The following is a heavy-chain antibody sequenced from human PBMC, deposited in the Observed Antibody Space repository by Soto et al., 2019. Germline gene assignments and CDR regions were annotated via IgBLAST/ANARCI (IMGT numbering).Heavy chain of an antibody. Sequence: GGSLRLSCAASGFTVSSNYMSWVRQAPGKGLEWVSVIYSGGSTYYADSVKGRLTISRDNSKNTLYLQMNSLRAEDTAVYYCARSVDTAMAWDYYYGMVVWGQGTTVTVSS. CDR2: IYSGGST. J-gene: IGHJ6*02. D-gene: IGHD5-18*01. V-gene: IGHV3-66*01. CDR3: ARSVDTAMAWDYYYGMVV. CDR1: GFTVSSNY.